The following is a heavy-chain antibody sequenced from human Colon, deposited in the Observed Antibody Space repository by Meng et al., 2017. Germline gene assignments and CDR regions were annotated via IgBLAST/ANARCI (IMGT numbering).Heavy chain of an antibody. CDR3: AREGGYDLNWFDP. CDR1: GGSITSNY. Sequence: QVQLTESGPGLLKPSEPLSLTCTVSGGSITSNYWSWIRQPPGKGLEWIGNIYFSGSTNSNPSLKSRVTISVDTSRNQFSLNLRSVTAADTAVYYCAREGGYDLNWFDPWGQGTLVTVSS. CDR2: IYFSGST. J-gene: IGHJ5*02. D-gene: IGHD5-12*01. V-gene: IGHV4-59*12.